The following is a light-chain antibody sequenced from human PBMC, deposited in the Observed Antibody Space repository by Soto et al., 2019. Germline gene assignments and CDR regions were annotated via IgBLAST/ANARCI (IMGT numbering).Light chain of an antibody. CDR3: EAWDSSLSAVL. CDR2: DNN. Sequence: QSVLTQPPSVSATPGQRVTISCSGSSSNIGKNYVSWYQQFPGTAPKLLIYDNNKRPSGIPDRFSGSKSGTSATLDITGLQTGDEADYYCEAWDSSLSAVLFGGGTKLTVL. V-gene: IGLV1-51*01. CDR1: SSNIGKNY. J-gene: IGLJ2*01.